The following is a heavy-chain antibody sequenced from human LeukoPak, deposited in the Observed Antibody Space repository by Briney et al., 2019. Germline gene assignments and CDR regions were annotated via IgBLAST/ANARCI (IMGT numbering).Heavy chain of an antibody. CDR1: GGSISSYY. Sequence: SETLSLTCTVSGGSISSYYWSWIRQPPGKGLEWIGYIYYSGSTNYNPSLKSRVTISVDTSKNQFSLKLSSVTAADTAVYYCARTPSPRRDYWGQGTLVTVSS. J-gene: IGHJ4*02. V-gene: IGHV4-59*08. CDR3: ARTPSPRRDY. CDR2: IYYSGST.